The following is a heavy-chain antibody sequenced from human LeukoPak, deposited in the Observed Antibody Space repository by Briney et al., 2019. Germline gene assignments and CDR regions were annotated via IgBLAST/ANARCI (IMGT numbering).Heavy chain of an antibody. V-gene: IGHV3-7*01. CDR2: IKQDGEET. Sequence: PGGSLRLSCAASGFIFSNFWMSWVRQAPGKGPEWVANIKQDGEETYYLDSVKGRFTVSRDNAKNSLYLQMNTLRAEDTAVYYCARDPQYSYDDSGTFDSWGQGTLVTVSS. CDR1: GFIFSNFW. D-gene: IGHD3-22*01. J-gene: IGHJ4*02. CDR3: ARDPQYSYDDSGTFDS.